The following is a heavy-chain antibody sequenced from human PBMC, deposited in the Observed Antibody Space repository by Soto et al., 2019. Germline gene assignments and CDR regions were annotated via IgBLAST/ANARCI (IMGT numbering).Heavy chain of an antibody. V-gene: IGHV1-2*04. CDR2: INPNSGGT. Sequence: ASVKVSCKASGYTFTGYYMHWVRQAPGQGLEWMGWINPNSGGTNYAQKFQGWVTMTRDTSISTAYMELSRLRSDDTAVYYCARAHSYCSSTSCSSSFDYWGQETLFTVP. J-gene: IGHJ4*02. CDR3: ARAHSYCSSTSCSSSFDY. CDR1: GYTFTGYY. D-gene: IGHD2-2*01.